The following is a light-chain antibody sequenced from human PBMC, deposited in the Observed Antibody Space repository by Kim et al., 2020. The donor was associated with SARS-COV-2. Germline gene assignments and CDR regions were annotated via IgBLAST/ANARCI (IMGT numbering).Light chain of an antibody. V-gene: IGKV3D-15*01. J-gene: IGKJ1*01. Sequence: GSPAERVTLSCRASQYISSNLAWYQHKPGQAPRLLIHGASTRATGIPARFGGSGSGTDFTLTISSLQSEDFAVYYCQQYYNWPRTFGQGTKVDIK. CDR1: QYISSN. CDR3: QQYYNWPRT. CDR2: GAS.